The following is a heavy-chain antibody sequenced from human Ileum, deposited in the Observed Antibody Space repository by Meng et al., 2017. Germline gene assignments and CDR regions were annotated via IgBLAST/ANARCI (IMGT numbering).Heavy chain of an antibody. CDR2: ISAYNGNT. Sequence: VQLWQSGPEGKKPGASVKVSCKASGYTFTSYGTGWGRRAPGQGLEWMGWISAYNGNTNYTQKLQGRVTMTTDTSTSTAYMELRSLRSDDTAVYYCARVNHYYGSGSCDYWGQGTLVTVSS. CDR3: ARVNHYYGSGSCDY. J-gene: IGHJ4*02. V-gene: IGHV1-18*01. D-gene: IGHD3-10*01. CDR1: GYTFTSYG.